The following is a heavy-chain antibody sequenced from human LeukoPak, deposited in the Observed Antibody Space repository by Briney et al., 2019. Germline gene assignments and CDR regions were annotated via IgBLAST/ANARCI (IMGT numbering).Heavy chain of an antibody. J-gene: IGHJ4*02. D-gene: IGHD3-10*01. CDR1: GFTFSSYD. CDR2: IGTAGDT. CDR3: ARGRYYGSGRGPYYFDY. Sequence: GALRLSCAASGFTFSSYDMHWVRQATGKGLEWVSAIGTAGDTYYPGSVKGRFTISRENAKNSLYLQMNSLRAGDTAVYYCARGRYYGSGRGPYYFDYWGLGTLVTVSS. V-gene: IGHV3-13*01.